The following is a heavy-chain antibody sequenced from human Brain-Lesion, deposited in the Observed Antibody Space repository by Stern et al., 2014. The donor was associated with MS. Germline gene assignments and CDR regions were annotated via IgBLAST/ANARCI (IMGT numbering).Heavy chain of an antibody. CDR3: ARGRVVPGFQYYATDV. CDR2: IFNSGST. Sequence: VQLVESGPGLVKPSQTLSLSCTVSGGSISSGGYYWSWIRQPAGKGLEWIGRIFNSGSTNYNPSLKSRVTISIDTSKNQFYLRLNSRTAADTAVYYCARGRVVPGFQYYATDVWGQGTTVIVSS. V-gene: IGHV4-61*02. CDR1: GGSISSGGYY. J-gene: IGHJ6*02. D-gene: IGHD2-2*01.